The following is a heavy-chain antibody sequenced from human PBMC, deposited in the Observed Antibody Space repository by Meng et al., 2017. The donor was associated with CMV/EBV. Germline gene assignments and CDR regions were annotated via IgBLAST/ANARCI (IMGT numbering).Heavy chain of an antibody. Sequence: SVKVSCKASGGTFSSYAISWVRQAPGQGLEWMGGIIPILGIANYAQKFQGRVTTTADKSTSTAYMELSSLRSEDTAVYYCASHHDSSIYYYYYGMDVWGQGTTVTVSS. CDR1: GGTFSSYA. D-gene: IGHD3-22*01. J-gene: IGHJ6*02. CDR3: ASHHDSSIYYYYYGMDV. CDR2: IIPILGIA. V-gene: IGHV1-69*10.